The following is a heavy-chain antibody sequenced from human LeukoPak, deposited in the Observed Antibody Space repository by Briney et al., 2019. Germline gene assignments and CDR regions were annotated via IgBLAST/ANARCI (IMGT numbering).Heavy chain of an antibody. V-gene: IGHV1-69*13. Sequence: GASVKVSCKASGYTFTSYGISWVRQAPGQGLEWMGGIIPIFGTANYAQKFQGRVTITADESTSTAYMELSSLRSEDTAVYYCARNPIAVAEGYDYWGQGTLVTVSS. CDR1: GYTFTSYG. CDR3: ARNPIAVAEGYDY. J-gene: IGHJ4*02. D-gene: IGHD6-19*01. CDR2: IIPIFGTA.